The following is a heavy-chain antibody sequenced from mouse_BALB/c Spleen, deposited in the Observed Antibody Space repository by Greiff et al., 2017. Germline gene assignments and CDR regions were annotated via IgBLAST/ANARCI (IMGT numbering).Heavy chain of an antibody. CDR1: GFTFSSFG. CDR3: TGLPEAY. Sequence: EVHLVESGGGLVQPGGSRKLSCAASGFTFSSFGMHWVRQAPEKGLEWVAYISSGSSTIYYADTVKGRFTISRDNPKNTLYLQMSSLKSEDTAMYYCTGLPEAYWGQGTLVTVSA. D-gene: IGHD2-1*01. J-gene: IGHJ3*01. CDR2: ISSGSSTI. V-gene: IGHV5-17*02.